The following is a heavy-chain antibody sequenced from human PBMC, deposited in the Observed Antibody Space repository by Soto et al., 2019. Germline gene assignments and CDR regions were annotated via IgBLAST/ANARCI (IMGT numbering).Heavy chain of an antibody. Sequence: EVQLVESGGGLVQPGGSLKLSCAASGFTFSGSAMHWVRQASGKGLEWVGRIRSKANSYATAYAASVKGRFTISRDDSKNTAYLQMNSLKTEDKAVYYCTIPRSGSYYYYGMDVWGQGTTVTVSS. CDR2: IRSKANSYAT. J-gene: IGHJ6*02. CDR1: GFTFSGSA. D-gene: IGHD1-26*01. CDR3: TIPRSGSYYYYGMDV. V-gene: IGHV3-73*02.